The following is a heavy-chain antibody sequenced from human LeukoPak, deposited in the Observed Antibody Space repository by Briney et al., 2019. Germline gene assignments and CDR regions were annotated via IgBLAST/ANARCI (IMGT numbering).Heavy chain of an antibody. D-gene: IGHD1-26*01. CDR2: INSDGSST. V-gene: IGHV3-74*01. Sequence: GGSLRLSCAASGFTFSSYWMHWVRQAPGKGLVWVSRINSDGSSTSYADSVKGRFTISRDNAKNTLYLQMNSLRAEDTAVYYCARGIVGATPYYYYGMDVWGHGTTVTVSS. CDR3: ARGIVGATPYYYYGMDV. J-gene: IGHJ6*02. CDR1: GFTFSSYW.